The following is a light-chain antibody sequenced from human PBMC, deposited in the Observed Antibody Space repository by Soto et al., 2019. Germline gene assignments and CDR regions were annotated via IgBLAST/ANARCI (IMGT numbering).Light chain of an antibody. Sequence: EIVLTQSPDTLSLSPGERATLSCRASQSVGSSLAWYQQKPGQAPRLLIYDASNRATGIPARFSGSGSGTDFTLTISSLEPEDFAVYYCQQRSNWPPEVTFGPGTKLDIK. V-gene: IGKV3-11*01. CDR2: DAS. CDR1: QSVGSS. J-gene: IGKJ3*01. CDR3: QQRSNWPPEVT.